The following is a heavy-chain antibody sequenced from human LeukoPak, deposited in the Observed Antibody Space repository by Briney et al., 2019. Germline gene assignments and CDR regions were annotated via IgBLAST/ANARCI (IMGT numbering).Heavy chain of an antibody. CDR1: GFTFSSYA. J-gene: IGHJ4*02. CDR3: AKVGEYDSSGYYTSRYYFDY. D-gene: IGHD3-22*01. CDR2: ISGSGGST. Sequence: GGSLRLSCAASGFTFSSYAMSWVRQAPGKGLEWVAAISGSGGSTYYADSVKGRFTISRDNSKNTLYLQMTSLRAEDTAVYYCAKVGEYDSSGYYTSRYYFDYWGQGTLVTVSS. V-gene: IGHV3-23*01.